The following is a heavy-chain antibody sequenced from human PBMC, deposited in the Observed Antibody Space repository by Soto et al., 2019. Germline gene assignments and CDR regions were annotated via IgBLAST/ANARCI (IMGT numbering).Heavy chain of an antibody. J-gene: IGHJ4*02. CDR2: IRSKAYGGTT. Sequence: GGSLRLSCTASGFTFGDYAMSWFRQAPGKGLEWVGFIRSKAYGGTTEYAASVKGRFTISRDDSKSIAYLQMNSLKTEDTAVYYCTRERYDILTGYYGAYWGQGTLVTVSS. CDR3: TRERYDILTGYYGAY. CDR1: GFTFGDYA. V-gene: IGHV3-49*03. D-gene: IGHD3-9*01.